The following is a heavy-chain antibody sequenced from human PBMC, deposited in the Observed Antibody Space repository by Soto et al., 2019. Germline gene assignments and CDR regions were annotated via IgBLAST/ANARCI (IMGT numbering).Heavy chain of an antibody. D-gene: IGHD3-22*01. Sequence: GSLRLSCAASGFTFSSYSMNWVRQAPGKGLEWVSSISSSSSYIYYADSVKGRFTISRDNAKNSLYLQMNSLRAEDTAVYYCARDTLYYYDSSGYYRYWGQGTLVTVSS. CDR3: ARDTLYYYDSSGYYRY. V-gene: IGHV3-21*01. J-gene: IGHJ4*02. CDR1: GFTFSSYS. CDR2: ISSSSSYI.